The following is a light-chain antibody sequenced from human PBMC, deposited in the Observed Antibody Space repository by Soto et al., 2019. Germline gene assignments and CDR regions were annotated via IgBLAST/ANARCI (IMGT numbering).Light chain of an antibody. Sequence: IVMTQSPVTLSVSPGERATLSCRASQNISRSLAWYQQKPGRGPSLLIYGASNRATGIPDRFSGSGSGTDFTLTISRLEPEDFAVYYCQQYGSPLTFGGGTKVDI. V-gene: IGKV3-20*01. CDR1: QNISRS. CDR2: GAS. CDR3: QQYGSPLT. J-gene: IGKJ4*01.